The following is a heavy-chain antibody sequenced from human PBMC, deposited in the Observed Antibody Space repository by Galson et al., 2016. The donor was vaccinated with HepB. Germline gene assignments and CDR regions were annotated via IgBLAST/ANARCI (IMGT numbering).Heavy chain of an antibody. D-gene: IGHD3-16*01. V-gene: IGHV4-61*01. CDR2: IYYSGST. J-gene: IGHJ5*02. CDR1: GVSVSSGSYY. Sequence: SLTCTVSGVSVSSGSYYWSWIRQPPGKGLEWIGNIYYSGSTNYNPSLKSRVTISVDTSENQFSLKLNSVTAADTAVYYCASEPIGIMNWFDPCGEGTLVTVSS. CDR3: ASEPIGIMNWFDP.